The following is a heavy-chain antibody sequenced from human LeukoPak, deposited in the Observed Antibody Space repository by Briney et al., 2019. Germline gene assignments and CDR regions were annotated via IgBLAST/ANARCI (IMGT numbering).Heavy chain of an antibody. CDR3: AREAVAGVWYFDL. V-gene: IGHV1-18*01. CDR2: ISSKSGTT. D-gene: IGHD6-19*01. J-gene: IGHJ2*01. Sequence: ASVMVSCKAAGHTFISYGFSWVRQAPGQGLEWMGWISSKSGTTHYAQNFQGRLIMTTDTSTSTAYMELRSLRSDDTAVYYCAREAVAGVWYFDLWGRGTLVTVSS. CDR1: GHTFISYG.